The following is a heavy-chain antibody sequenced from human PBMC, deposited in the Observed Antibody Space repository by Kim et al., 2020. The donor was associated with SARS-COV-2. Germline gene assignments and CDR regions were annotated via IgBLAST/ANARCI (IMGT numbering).Heavy chain of an antibody. CDR2: IWYDGSNK. Sequence: GGSLRLSCAASGFTFSSYGMHWVRQAPGKGLEWVAVIWYDGSNKYYADSVKGRFTISRDNSKNTLYLQMNSLRAEDTAVYYCALSPGGSSSWYVDYYYVMDVWGQGTTLPVSS. D-gene: IGHD6-13*01. CDR1: GFTFSSYG. CDR3: ALSPGGSSSWYVDYYYVMDV. J-gene: IGHJ6*02. V-gene: IGHV3-33*01.